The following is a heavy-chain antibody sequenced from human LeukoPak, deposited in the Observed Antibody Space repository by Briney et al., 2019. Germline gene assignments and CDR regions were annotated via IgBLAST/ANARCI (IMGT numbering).Heavy chain of an antibody. J-gene: IGHJ3*01. CDR3: AKELRTAAGYDAYDL. CDR2: IGTAGDT. V-gene: IGHV3-13*01. CDR1: GFTFSNSD. D-gene: IGHD6-25*01. Sequence: PWRSLRLSCAASGFTFSNSDMHWVRQSTGNGLEWVSAIGTAGDTYYSDSVKGRFTISRENAENSLYLQMNSLRAGDTAVYYCAKELRTAAGYDAYDLWGQGTMVTVSS.